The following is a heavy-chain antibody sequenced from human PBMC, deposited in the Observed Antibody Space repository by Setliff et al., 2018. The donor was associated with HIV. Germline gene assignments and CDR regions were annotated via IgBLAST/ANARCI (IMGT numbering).Heavy chain of an antibody. J-gene: IGHJ6*03. D-gene: IGHD3-3*01. CDR3: ARGLSIFGVATPGFYSFMDV. V-gene: IGHV4-59*11. CDR1: DGSISSHY. Sequence: PSETLSLTCTVSDGSISSHYWTWIRQPPGKGLEWIGYIHYNGRTNYNPSLKSRVTMSVDSSKNQFSLSLSSVTAADTAVYYCARGLSIFGVATPGFYSFMDVWGKGTTVTVSS. CDR2: IHYNGRT.